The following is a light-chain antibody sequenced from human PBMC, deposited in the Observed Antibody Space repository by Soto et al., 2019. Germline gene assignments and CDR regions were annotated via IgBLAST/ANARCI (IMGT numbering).Light chain of an antibody. CDR2: SSS. CDR1: QSISSTL. CDR3: QQYGSSLIT. V-gene: IGKV3-20*01. Sequence: QSAGTLSLSPGATATLXCKASQSISSTLLAWYQQKTGQAPRLLIYSSSIRATGIPDRFSGSGSGTDFTLTISRLEPEDFAVYYCQQYGSSLITFGQGTKVDIK. J-gene: IGKJ1*01.